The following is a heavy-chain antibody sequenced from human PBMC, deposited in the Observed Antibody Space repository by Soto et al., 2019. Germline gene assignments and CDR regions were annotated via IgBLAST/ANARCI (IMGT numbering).Heavy chain of an antibody. J-gene: IGHJ4*02. Sequence: QVQLVESGGGVVQPGRSLRLSCAASGFTFSSYGMHWVRQAPGKGLEWVAVISYDGSNKYYADSVKGRFTISRDNSKNTLYLQMNSLRAEDTAVYYCAKAVRGYWGQGTLVTVS. CDR2: ISYDGSNK. CDR3: AKAVRGY. V-gene: IGHV3-30*18. CDR1: GFTFSSYG.